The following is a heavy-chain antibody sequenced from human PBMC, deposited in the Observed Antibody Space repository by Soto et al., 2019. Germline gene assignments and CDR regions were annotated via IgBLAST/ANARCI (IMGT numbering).Heavy chain of an antibody. D-gene: IGHD2-15*01. CDR3: EKRRGAGGQFDY. CDR1: GFTFSSYA. Sequence: DVQLLGSGGGLVQPEGSLRLSCAASGFTFSSYAMGWVLQGPGKGLEWVAVVSIGGSTHYADSVRGRFTISRDNSKNTLSLQMNSLTAEDTDVYFCEKRRGAGGQFDYWGQGALVTVSS. J-gene: IGHJ4*02. CDR2: VSIGGST. V-gene: IGHV3-23*01.